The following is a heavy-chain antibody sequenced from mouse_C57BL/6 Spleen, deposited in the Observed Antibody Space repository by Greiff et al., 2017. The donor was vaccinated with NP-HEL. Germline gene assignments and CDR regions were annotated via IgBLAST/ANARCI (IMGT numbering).Heavy chain of an antibody. Sequence: EVQRVESGGGLVKPGGSLKLSCAASGFTFSSYTMSWVRQTPEKRLEWVATISGGGGNTYYPDSVKGRFTISRDNAKNTLYLQMSSLRSEDTALYYCARGYDYDVSWFAYWGQGTLVTVSA. J-gene: IGHJ3*01. CDR2: ISGGGGNT. D-gene: IGHD2-4*01. CDR1: GFTFSSYT. V-gene: IGHV5-9*01. CDR3: ARGYDYDVSWFAY.